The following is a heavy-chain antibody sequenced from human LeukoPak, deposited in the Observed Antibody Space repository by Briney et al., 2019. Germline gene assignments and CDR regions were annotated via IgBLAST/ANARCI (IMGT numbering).Heavy chain of an antibody. J-gene: IGHJ1*01. Sequence: GGSLRLSCEASGLTFSNSWMHWVRHVPGKGLVWVSRINNEGTTISYADSVKGRFTISRDNAKNTLYLQMNSLRAEDTAVYYCARVSGLGMNEYYQHWGQGTLVTVAS. V-gene: IGHV3-74*01. CDR3: ARVSGLGMNEYYQH. CDR1: GLTFSNSW. CDR2: INNEGTTI. D-gene: IGHD3-10*01.